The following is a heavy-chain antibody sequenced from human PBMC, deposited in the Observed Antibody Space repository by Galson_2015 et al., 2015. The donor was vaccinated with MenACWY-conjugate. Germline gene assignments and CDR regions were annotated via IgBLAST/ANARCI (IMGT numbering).Heavy chain of an antibody. CDR3: ARGLGFGELLSWFDP. J-gene: IGHJ5*02. Sequence: SETLSLTCAVYGGSFSGYYWSWIRQPPGKGLEWIGEINHSGSTNYNPSLKSRVTISVDTSKNQFSLKLSSVTAADTAVYYCARGLGFGELLSWFDPWGQGTLVTVSS. CDR1: GGSFSGYY. CDR2: INHSGST. V-gene: IGHV4-34*01. D-gene: IGHD3-10*01.